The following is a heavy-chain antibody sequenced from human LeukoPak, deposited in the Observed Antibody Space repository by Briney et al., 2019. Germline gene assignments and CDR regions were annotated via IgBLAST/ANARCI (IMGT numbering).Heavy chain of an antibody. CDR2: LSSNGGST. J-gene: IGHJ4*02. CDR3: VKVGGGFYDY. CDR1: GFTFSTYA. D-gene: IGHD3-16*01. Sequence: GGSLRLSCSASGFTFSTYAMHWVRQAPGKGLEYVSALSSNGGSTYYADSVKGRFTISRDNSKNTLYLQMSSLRAEDTAVYYCVKVGGGFYDYWGQGTLVTVSS. V-gene: IGHV3-64D*06.